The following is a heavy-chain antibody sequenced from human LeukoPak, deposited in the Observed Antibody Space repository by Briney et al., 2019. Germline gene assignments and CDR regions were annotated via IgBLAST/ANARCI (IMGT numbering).Heavy chain of an antibody. D-gene: IGHD3-22*01. Sequence: GGSLRLSCAASGFTFDDYAMSWVRRAPGKGLEWVSAISGSGGSTYYADSVKGRFTISRDNSKNTLYLQMNSLRAEDTAVYYCAKAFYYYDSSGSYWGQGTLVTVSS. CDR2: ISGSGGST. J-gene: IGHJ4*02. CDR1: GFTFDDYA. V-gene: IGHV3-23*01. CDR3: AKAFYYYDSSGSY.